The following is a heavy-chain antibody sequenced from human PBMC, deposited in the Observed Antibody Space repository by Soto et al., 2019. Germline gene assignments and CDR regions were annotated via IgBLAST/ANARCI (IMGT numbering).Heavy chain of an antibody. J-gene: IGHJ1*01. CDR3: DSSGGQEYFQH. V-gene: IGHV3-21*01. Sequence: GWSLRLSCAASGFTFSSYSMNWVRQAPGKGLEWVSSISSSSSYIYYADSVKGRFTISRDNAKNSLYLQMNSLRAEDKAVYYCDSSGGQEYFQHWGPGTLVNVSS. D-gene: IGHD6-19*01. CDR2: ISSSSSYI. CDR1: GFTFSSYS.